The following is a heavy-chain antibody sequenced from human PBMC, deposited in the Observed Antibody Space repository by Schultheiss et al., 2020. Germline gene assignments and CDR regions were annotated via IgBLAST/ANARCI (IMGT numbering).Heavy chain of an antibody. CDR2: ISGSGGST. CDR1: GFTFNSYA. V-gene: IGHV3-23*01. Sequence: SCAASGFTFNSYAMSWVRQAPGKGLEWVSGISGSGGSTYYADSVKGRFTISRDNSKNTLYLQMNSLRAEDTAVYYCAKPEYGGNSGLVGAFDIWGQGTLVTVSS. J-gene: IGHJ3*02. D-gene: IGHD4-23*01. CDR3: AKPEYGGNSGLVGAFDI.